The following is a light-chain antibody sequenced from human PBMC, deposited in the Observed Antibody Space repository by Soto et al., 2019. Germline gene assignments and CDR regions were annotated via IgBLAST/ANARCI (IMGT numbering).Light chain of an antibody. J-gene: IGKJ5*01. V-gene: IGKV3-20*01. CDR1: LSVSVY. Sequence: VVLTQSPATVSLSPGERATLSCRTSLSVSVYLDWYQQKPGQAPRLLISGASSRATGIPDRFSGSGSGTDFTLTISRLEPEDFAVYYCQQYGSSITFGQGTRLEIK. CDR2: GAS. CDR3: QQYGSSIT.